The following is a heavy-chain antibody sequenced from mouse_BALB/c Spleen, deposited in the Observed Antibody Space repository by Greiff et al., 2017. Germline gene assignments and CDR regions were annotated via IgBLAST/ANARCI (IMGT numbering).Heavy chain of an antibody. CDR1: GYTFTSYW. J-gene: IGHJ3*01. CDR2: INPSTGYT. D-gene: IGHD1-1*01. V-gene: IGHV1-7*01. Sequence: QVQLQQSGAELAKPGASVKMSCKASGYTFTSYWMHWVKQRPGQGLEWIGYINPSTGYTEYNQKFKDKATLTADKSSSTAYMQLSSLTSEDSAVYYCAREGFITKTLFAYWGQGTLVTVSA. CDR3: AREGFITKTLFAY.